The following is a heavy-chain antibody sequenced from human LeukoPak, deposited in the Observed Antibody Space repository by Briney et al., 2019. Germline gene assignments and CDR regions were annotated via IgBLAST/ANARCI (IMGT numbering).Heavy chain of an antibody. CDR1: GFTFSSYS. D-gene: IGHD3-10*01. CDR2: ISSSSSTI. Sequence: GGSLRLSCAASGFTFSSYSMNWVRQAPGKGLEWVSYISSSSSTIYYADSVKGRFTISRDNAKNSLYLQMNSLRAEDTAVYYCAKLGSGSSAGGGYWGQGTLVTVSS. CDR3: AKLGSGSSAGGGY. J-gene: IGHJ4*02. V-gene: IGHV3-48*01.